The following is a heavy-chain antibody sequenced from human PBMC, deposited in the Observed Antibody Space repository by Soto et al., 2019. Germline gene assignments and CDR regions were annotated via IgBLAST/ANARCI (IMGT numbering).Heavy chain of an antibody. CDR2: ISNDGSST. V-gene: IGHV3-74*01. CDR3: ARLPNKSRQN. CDR1: GFTFSSYW. Sequence: EVQLVESGGGLVQPGGSLRRSCVASGFTFSSYWMHWVRQAPGEGLVWVSSISNDGSSTNYADPVKGRFTISRDNAKNTVYLQMNSLRDEDTAVYHCARLPNKSRQNWGQGNLVIVSP. J-gene: IGHJ1*01.